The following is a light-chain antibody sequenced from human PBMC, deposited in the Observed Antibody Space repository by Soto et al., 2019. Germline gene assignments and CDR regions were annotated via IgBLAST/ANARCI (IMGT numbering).Light chain of an antibody. CDR3: QQYKNWPPLP. CDR1: QSVGSA. V-gene: IGKV3-15*01. Sequence: EIVMTQSPATLSVSPGETATLSCRASQSVGSAVAWYQHKPGQAPRLLIVGASIRATGVPGRFSGGGSGTEFSLTIRSLQSEDFAVYYCQQYKNWPPLPFGGGTTVEIK. J-gene: IGKJ4*01. CDR2: GAS.